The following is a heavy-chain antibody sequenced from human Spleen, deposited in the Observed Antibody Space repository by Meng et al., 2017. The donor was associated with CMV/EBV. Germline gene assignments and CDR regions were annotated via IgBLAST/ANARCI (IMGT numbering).Heavy chain of an antibody. CDR3: ATQYGSSSH. V-gene: IGHV1-8*01. J-gene: IGHJ4*02. CDR1: GYTLTNYD. CDR2: MSPNSGTT. D-gene: IGHD6-6*01. Sequence: KVSCKTSGYTLTNYDINWVRKATGQGLEWMGWMSPNSGTTAYAQKFQGRVSMTRNTSISTAYMELSSLRSEDTAVYYCATQYGSSSHWGQGTVVTVSS.